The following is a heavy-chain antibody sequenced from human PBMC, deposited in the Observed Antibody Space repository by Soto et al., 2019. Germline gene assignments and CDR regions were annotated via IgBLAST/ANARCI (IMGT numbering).Heavy chain of an antibody. V-gene: IGHV1-69*01. CDR1: GGTFSSYS. CDR3: AQDGGRTCVGIDY. CDR2: IIPIFGTA. D-gene: IGHD1-26*01. J-gene: IGHJ4*02. Sequence: QVQLVQSGAEVKKPGSSVKVSCKASGGTFSSYSIHWVRQAPGQGGEWMGEIIPIFGTANYAQKLQGRVTITKDECRSTAYMEMISLRSEDPSVYYCAQDGGRTCVGIDYWGKGTLVTVSS.